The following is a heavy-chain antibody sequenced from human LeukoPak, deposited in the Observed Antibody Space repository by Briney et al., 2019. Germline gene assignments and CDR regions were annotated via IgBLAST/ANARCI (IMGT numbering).Heavy chain of an antibody. V-gene: IGHV3-33*01. D-gene: IGHD6-13*01. CDR1: GFTFSSCG. CDR3: ARGAAAADY. J-gene: IGHJ4*02. CDR2: IWYDGSNK. Sequence: QPGRSLRLSCAASGFTFSSCGMHWVRQAPGKGLEWVAVIWYDGSNKYYADSVKGRFTISRDNSKNTLYLQMNSLRAEDTAVYYCARGAAAADYWGQGTLVTVSS.